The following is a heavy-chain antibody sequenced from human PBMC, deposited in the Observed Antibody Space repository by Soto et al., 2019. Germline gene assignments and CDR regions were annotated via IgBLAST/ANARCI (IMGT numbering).Heavy chain of an antibody. CDR1: GYTFTTYA. J-gene: IGHJ5*02. CDR2: INAGNGNT. Sequence: ASVKVSCKASGYTFTTYAMRWVCQAPGQRLEWMGWINAGNGNTKYSQKFQGRVTITRDTSASTAYMELSSLRSEDTAVYYCARDRSVAVAGPGWFDPWGQGTLVTVSS. CDR3: ARDRSVAVAGPGWFDP. V-gene: IGHV1-3*01. D-gene: IGHD6-19*01.